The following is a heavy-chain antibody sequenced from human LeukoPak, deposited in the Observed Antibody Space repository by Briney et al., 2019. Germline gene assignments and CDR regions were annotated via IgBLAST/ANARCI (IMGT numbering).Heavy chain of an antibody. Sequence: GESLKISCKGSGYSFTSYWIAWVRQVPGKGLEWMGIIYPGDSDTRYSPSFQGQVTISADKSISTAYPQWSSLKASDTAMYYCARGNYYDSNGYFDYWGQGTLVTVSS. J-gene: IGHJ4*02. CDR1: GYSFTSYW. CDR2: IYPGDSDT. D-gene: IGHD3-22*01. V-gene: IGHV5-51*01. CDR3: ARGNYYDSNGYFDY.